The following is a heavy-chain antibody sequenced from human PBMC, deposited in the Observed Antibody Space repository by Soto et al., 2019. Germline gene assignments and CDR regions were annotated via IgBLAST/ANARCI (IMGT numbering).Heavy chain of an antibody. J-gene: IGHJ6*02. Sequence: GGSLRLSCAASGFTFSSYGMHWVRQAPGKGLEWVAVIWYDGSNKYYADSVKGRFTISRDNSKNTLYLQMNSLRAEDTAVYYCARENLGYYGSGSYYILYYYGMDVWGQGTTVTVSS. D-gene: IGHD3-10*01. CDR2: IWYDGSNK. CDR1: GFTFSSYG. V-gene: IGHV3-33*01. CDR3: ARENLGYYGSGSYYILYYYGMDV.